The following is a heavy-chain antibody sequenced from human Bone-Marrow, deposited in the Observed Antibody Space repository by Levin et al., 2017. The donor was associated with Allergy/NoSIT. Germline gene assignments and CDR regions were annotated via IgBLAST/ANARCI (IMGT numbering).Heavy chain of an antibody. V-gene: IGHV3-30*18. CDR2: ISYDGSNK. CDR1: GFTFSSYG. J-gene: IGHJ6*02. CDR3: AKDPFTIFGVVIPRPNYGMDV. D-gene: IGHD3-3*01. Sequence: GGSLRLSCAASGFTFSSYGMHWVRQAPGKGLEWVAVISYDGSNKYYADSVKGRFTISRDNSKNTLYLQMNSLRAEDTAVYYCAKDPFTIFGVVIPRPNYGMDVWGQGTTVTVSS.